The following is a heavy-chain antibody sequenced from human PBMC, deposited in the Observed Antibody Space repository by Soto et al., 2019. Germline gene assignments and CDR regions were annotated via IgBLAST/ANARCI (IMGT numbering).Heavy chain of an antibody. CDR3: ARAGLRFEFDY. Sequence: PGGSLRLSCAASGFTFSSYWMHWVRQAPGKGLVWVSRINSDGSSTSYADSVKGRFTISRDSAKNTLYLQMNSLRAEDTAVYYCARAGLRFEFDYWGQGTLVTVSS. V-gene: IGHV3-74*01. D-gene: IGHD4-17*01. CDR1: GFTFSSYW. CDR2: INSDGSST. J-gene: IGHJ4*02.